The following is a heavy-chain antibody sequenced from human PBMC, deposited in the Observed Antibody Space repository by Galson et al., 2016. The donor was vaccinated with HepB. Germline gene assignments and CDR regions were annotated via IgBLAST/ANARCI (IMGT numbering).Heavy chain of an antibody. CDR2: VTWNSENI. D-gene: IGHD3-10*01. CDR3: ARVGYNYGSGSYYNGDDWYFDL. V-gene: IGHV3-9*01. CDR1: GFTFDDYA. J-gene: IGHJ2*01. Sequence: SLRLSCAASGFTFDDYAMHWVRQVSGRGLEWVSGVTWNSENIGYADSVKGRFTISRDNANNSLYLQMNSLRAEDTAVYYCARVGYNYGSGSYYNGDDWYFDLWGQGTLVTVSS.